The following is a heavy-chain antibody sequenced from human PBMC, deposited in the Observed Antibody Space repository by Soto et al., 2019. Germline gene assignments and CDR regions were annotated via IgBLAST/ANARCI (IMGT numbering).Heavy chain of an antibody. CDR1: GGSVGGYY. CDR3: ARGEVTTGVF. Sequence: QVQLQQWGAGLLKPSETLSLTCAVYGGSVGGYYWSWVRQPPGKGLEWIGEINHSGSITYAPSLKSRVTMSVDTSKNQFSLRLNSVTAADTAVYYCARGEVTTGVFWGQGPRSPSPQ. CDR2: INHSGSI. V-gene: IGHV4-34*02. D-gene: IGHD4-17*01. J-gene: IGHJ1*01.